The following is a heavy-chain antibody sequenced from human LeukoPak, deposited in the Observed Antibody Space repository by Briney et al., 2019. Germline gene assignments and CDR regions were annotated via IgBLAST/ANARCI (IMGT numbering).Heavy chain of an antibody. D-gene: IGHD5-24*01. CDR2: ISGGGGTT. CDR1: GFTFGDYA. CDR3: AKGRRDGYNFDFDH. J-gene: IGHJ4*02. Sequence: PGGSLRLSCIASGFTFGDYAMSWFRQAPGKGLEWVSTISGGGGTTYYADSVKGRFTISRDNSKNTLYLQMNSLRAEDTAVYYCAKGRRDGYNFDFDHWGQGTLVTVSS. V-gene: IGHV3-23*01.